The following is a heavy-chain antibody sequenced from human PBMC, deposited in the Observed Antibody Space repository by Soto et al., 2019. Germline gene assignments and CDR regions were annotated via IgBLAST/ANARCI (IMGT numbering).Heavy chain of an antibody. Sequence: LRLSCAASGFTFSNFGMHWVRQAPGKGLEWVALISYDGSNKYYADSVKGRFTISRDTSKNTLYLQMSSLRAEDTAVYYCAKDKLSSTDAFDSWGQEKMVTV. CDR2: ISYDGSNK. J-gene: IGHJ3*02. CDR3: AKDKLSSTDAFDS. V-gene: IGHV3-30*18. CDR1: GFTFSNFG.